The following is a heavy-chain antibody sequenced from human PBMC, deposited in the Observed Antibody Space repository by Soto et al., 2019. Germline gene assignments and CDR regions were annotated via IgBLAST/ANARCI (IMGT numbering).Heavy chain of an antibody. Sequence: SVKVSCKASGYRFTTYGITWVRLAPGQGLEWLGGISTYNGNTDYAQNLQDRVTMTTETSTSTAYMEVTSLTSDDTAVYYCARGLGTNGLDVWGQGTTVTVSS. CDR3: ARGLGTNGLDV. V-gene: IGHV1-18*04. CDR2: ISTYNGNT. CDR1: GYRFTTYG. D-gene: IGHD7-27*01. J-gene: IGHJ6*02.